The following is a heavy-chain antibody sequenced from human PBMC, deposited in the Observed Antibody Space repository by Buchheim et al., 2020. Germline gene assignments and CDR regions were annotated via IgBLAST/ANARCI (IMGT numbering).Heavy chain of an antibody. CDR3: ARARGYSYGYYYYYGMDV. CDR1: GFTFSSYW. J-gene: IGHJ6*02. D-gene: IGHD5-18*01. Sequence: EVQLVESGGGLVQPGGSLRLSCAASGFTFSSYWMSWVRQAPGKGLEWVANIKQDGSEKYYVDSVKGRFTISRDNAKNSLYLQMNSLRAEDTAAYYCARARGYSYGYYYYYGMDVWGQGTT. V-gene: IGHV3-7*01. CDR2: IKQDGSEK.